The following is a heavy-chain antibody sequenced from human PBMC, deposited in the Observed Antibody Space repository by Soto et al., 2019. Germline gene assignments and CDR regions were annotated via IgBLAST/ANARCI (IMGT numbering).Heavy chain of an antibody. Sequence: QIQLVQSGAEVKKPGASVTVFCKTSGYTFSTYNISWVRQAPGQGLEWMGWISTYSGNTNYAQSFQDRVNMTTDTATNTGDVEMGSLRFGATDVDFCAREGGRGTLDLWGHGTLVTVSS. D-gene: IGHD1-26*01. CDR2: ISTYSGNT. CDR1: GYTFSTYN. V-gene: IGHV1-18*01. J-gene: IGHJ2*01. CDR3: AREGGRGTLDL.